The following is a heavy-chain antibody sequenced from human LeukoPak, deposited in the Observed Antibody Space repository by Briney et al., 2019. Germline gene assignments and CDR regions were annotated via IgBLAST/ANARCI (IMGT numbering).Heavy chain of an antibody. D-gene: IGHD3-22*01. CDR3: ARPRVGYYDSSGYHYYYYGMDV. CDR1: GGTFSSYA. V-gene: IGHV1-69*04. CDR2: IIPILGIA. J-gene: IGHJ6*02. Sequence: SVKVSCKASGGTFSSYAISWVRQAPGQGLEWMGRIIPILGIANYAQKFQGRVTITADKSTSTAYMELSSLRSEDTAVYYCARPRVGYYDSSGYHYYYYGMDVWGQGTTVTVSS.